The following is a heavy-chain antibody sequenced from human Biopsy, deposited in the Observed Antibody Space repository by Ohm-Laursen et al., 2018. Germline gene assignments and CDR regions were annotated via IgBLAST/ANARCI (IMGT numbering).Heavy chain of an antibody. D-gene: IGHD3-22*01. Sequence: SETLSLTCTLSGDSITRSYWGWIRQSPGKGLEWIGHVFDRGTTNYNPSVRSRVTMSEDTSKKQFSLKMTSVTAADTAMYYCASVVLGPTNDAFDLWGQGTMVVVSS. CDR2: VFDRGTT. V-gene: IGHV4-59*08. CDR3: ASVVLGPTNDAFDL. J-gene: IGHJ3*01. CDR1: GDSITRSY.